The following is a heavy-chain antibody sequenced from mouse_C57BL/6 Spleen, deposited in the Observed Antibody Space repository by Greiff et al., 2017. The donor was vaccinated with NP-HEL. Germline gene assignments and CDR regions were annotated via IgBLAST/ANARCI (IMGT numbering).Heavy chain of an antibody. J-gene: IGHJ4*01. CDR2: IYPSDSET. CDR3: ARRDPYYAMDY. V-gene: IGHV1-61*01. CDR1: GYTFTSYW. D-gene: IGHD3-3*01. Sequence: QVQLKQPGAELVRPGSSVKLSCKASGYTFTSYWMDWVKQRPGQGLEWIGNIYPSDSETHYNQKFKDKATLTVDKSSSTAYMQLSSLTSEDSAVYYCARRDPYYAMDYWGQGTSVTVSS.